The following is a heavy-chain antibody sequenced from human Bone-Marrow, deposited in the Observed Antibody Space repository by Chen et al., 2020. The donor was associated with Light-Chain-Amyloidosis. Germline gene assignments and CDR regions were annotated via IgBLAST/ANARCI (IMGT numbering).Heavy chain of an antibody. V-gene: IGHV4-39*01. D-gene: IGHD4-17*01. CDR1: GGSISSSSYY. CDR3: ARRLETVTTPFDY. Sequence: QLQLQESSPGLVKPSETLSLTCTVSGGSISSSSYYWGWIRQPPGKGLEWIGSIYYSGSTYYNPSLKSRVTISVDTSKNQFSLKLSSVTAADTAVYYCARRLETVTTPFDYWGQGTLVTVSS. CDR2: IYYSGST. J-gene: IGHJ4*02.